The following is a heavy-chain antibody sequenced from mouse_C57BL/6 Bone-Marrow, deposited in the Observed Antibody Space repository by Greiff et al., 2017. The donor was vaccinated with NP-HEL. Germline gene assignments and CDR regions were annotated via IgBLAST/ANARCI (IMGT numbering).Heavy chain of an antibody. CDR1: GYAFTNYL. J-gene: IGHJ2*01. D-gene: IGHD2-4*01. CDR2: INPGSGGT. Sequence: QVQLKQSGAELVRPGTSVKVSCKASGYAFTNYLIEWVKQRPGQGLEWIGVINPGSGGTNYNEKFKGKATLTADKSSSTAYMQLSSLTSEDSAVYFCARRDDYDERGFDYWGQGTTLTVSS. V-gene: IGHV1-54*01. CDR3: ARRDDYDERGFDY.